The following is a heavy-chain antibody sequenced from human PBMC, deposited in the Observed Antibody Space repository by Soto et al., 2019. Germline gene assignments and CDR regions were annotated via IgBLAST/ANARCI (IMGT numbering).Heavy chain of an antibody. CDR1: GFTFSSYA. Sequence: GGSLRLSCAASGFTFSSYAMNWVRQAPGKGLEWVSAISGGGGSTSYAGSVKGRFTISRDDSKNTLYLQMNSLRADDTAVYYCATDHYGMDVWDKGTTVTVSS. CDR3: ATDHYGMDV. V-gene: IGHV3-23*01. CDR2: ISGGGGST. J-gene: IGHJ6*04.